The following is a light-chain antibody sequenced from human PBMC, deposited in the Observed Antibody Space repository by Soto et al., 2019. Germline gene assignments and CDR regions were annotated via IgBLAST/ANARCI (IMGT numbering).Light chain of an antibody. CDR2: GAS. Sequence: EIVLTQSPGTLSVSPGERVTLSCRASQSVDIDLAWYQQKPGQAPRLLIYGASTRVTDMPGRFRGSGAGAEFTLTISSLQSEDSAVYYCQQYRGWPRTFGQGTKVDIK. CDR1: QSVDID. CDR3: QQYRGWPRT. J-gene: IGKJ1*01. V-gene: IGKV3D-15*01.